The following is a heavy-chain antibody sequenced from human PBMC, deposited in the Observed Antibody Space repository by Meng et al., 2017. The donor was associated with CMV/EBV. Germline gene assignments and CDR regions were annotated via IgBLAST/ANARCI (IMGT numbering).Heavy chain of an antibody. J-gene: IGHJ6*02. Sequence: SVKVSCKASGGTFSSYAISWVRQAPGQGLEWMGGIIPIFGTANYAQKFQGRVTITTDESTSTAYMELSSLRSEDTAVYYCARDRLEGYSSSWYVGDGMDVWGQGTTVTVSS. CDR2: IIPIFGTA. D-gene: IGHD6-13*01. V-gene: IGHV1-69*05. CDR3: ARDRLEGYSSSWYVGDGMDV. CDR1: GGTFSSYA.